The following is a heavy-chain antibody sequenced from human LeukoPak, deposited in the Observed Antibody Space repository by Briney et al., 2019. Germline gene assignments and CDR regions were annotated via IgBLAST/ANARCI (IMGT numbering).Heavy chain of an antibody. V-gene: IGHV3-21*01. D-gene: IGHD4-17*01. Sequence: GGSLRLSCAASGFTFSSYSTNWVRQAPGKGLGWVSSISSSSSYIYYADSVKGRFTISRDNAKNSLYLQMNSLRAEDTAVYYCARTHVDYGDYEGCLDYWGQGTLVTVSS. CDR2: ISSSSSYI. CDR1: GFTFSSYS. CDR3: ARTHVDYGDYEGCLDY. J-gene: IGHJ4*02.